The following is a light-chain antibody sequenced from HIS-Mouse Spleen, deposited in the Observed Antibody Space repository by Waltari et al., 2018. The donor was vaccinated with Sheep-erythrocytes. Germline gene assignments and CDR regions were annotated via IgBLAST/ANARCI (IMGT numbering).Light chain of an antibody. J-gene: IGKJ4*01. CDR2: DAS. V-gene: IGKV3-11*01. Sequence: EIVLTQSPATLSLSPWERATLSCRASQSVSSYLAWYQQKPGQAPRLLIYDASNRATGIPARFSGSGSGTDFTLTISSQEPEDFAVYYCQQRSNWLTFGGGTKVEIK. CDR1: QSVSSY. CDR3: QQRSNWLT.